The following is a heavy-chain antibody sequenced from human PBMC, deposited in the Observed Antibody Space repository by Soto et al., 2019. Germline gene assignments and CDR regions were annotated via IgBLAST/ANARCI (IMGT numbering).Heavy chain of an antibody. J-gene: IGHJ4*02. D-gene: IGHD4-17*01. CDR3: ARDYNGDYLPD. CDR1: GGSISSGGYY. V-gene: IGHV4-31*03. CDR2: IYYSGST. Sequence: PSETLSLTCTVSGGSISSGGYYWSWIRQHPGKGLEWIGYIYYSGSTYYNPSLKSRVTISVDTSKNQFSLKLSSVTAADTAVYYCARDYNGDYLPDWGQGTLVTVSS.